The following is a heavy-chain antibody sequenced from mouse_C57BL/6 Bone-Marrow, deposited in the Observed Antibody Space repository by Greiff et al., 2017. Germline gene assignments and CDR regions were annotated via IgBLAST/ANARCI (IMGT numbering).Heavy chain of an antibody. V-gene: IGHV7-3*01. CDR3: ARYTGDYDY. D-gene: IGHD2-4*01. Sequence: EVMLVESGGGLVQPGGSLSLSCAASGFTFTDYYMSWVRQPPGKTLEWLGFIRNKANGYTTEYSASVQGRFTISRDNSQSILYLQMNALRAEDSATYYCARYTGDYDYWGQGTTLTVSS. J-gene: IGHJ2*01. CDR1: GFTFTDYY. CDR2: IRNKANGYTT.